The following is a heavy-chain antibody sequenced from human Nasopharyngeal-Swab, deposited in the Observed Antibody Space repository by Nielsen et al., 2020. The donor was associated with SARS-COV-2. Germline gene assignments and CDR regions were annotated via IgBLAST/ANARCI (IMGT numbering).Heavy chain of an antibody. CDR3: ARDRWTLGMDV. D-gene: IGHD7-27*01. CDR2: IGTAGDT. Sequence: GESLKISCAASGFTFSSYDMHWVRQATGEGLEWVSAIGTAGDTYYPGSVKGRFTISRENAKNSLYLQMNSLRAGDTAVYYCARDRWTLGMDVWGQGTTVTVSS. J-gene: IGHJ6*02. CDR1: GFTFSSYD. V-gene: IGHV3-13*01.